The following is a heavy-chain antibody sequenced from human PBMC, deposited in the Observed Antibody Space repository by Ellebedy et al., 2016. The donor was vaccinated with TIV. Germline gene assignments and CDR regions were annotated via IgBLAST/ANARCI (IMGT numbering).Heavy chain of an antibody. Sequence: GESLKISCAASGFTYNKNAMRWVRQAPGKGLEWVAAISGRGEKTYYADSVKGRFSISRDNSQNTVHLEMNRLRVDDTATYYGVKDRYSGNEARLLFDFWGQGTLVAVST. CDR1: GFTYNKNA. D-gene: IGHD4-23*01. J-gene: IGHJ4*02. V-gene: IGHV3-23*01. CDR2: ISGRGEKT. CDR3: VKDRYSGNEARLLFDF.